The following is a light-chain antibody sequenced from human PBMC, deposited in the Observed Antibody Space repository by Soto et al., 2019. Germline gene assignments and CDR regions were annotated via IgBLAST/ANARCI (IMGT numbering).Light chain of an antibody. Sequence: QSALTQPASVSGSPGQSITISCTGTXSXVGVYNYVSWYQQHPGEAPKLLIYDVSNRPSGVSNRFSGSKSGNTASLTISGLQAEDEADYYCSSYTSSSTVVFGGGTKLTVL. V-gene: IGLV2-14*03. CDR3: SSYTSSSTVV. CDR1: XSXVGVYNY. J-gene: IGLJ2*01. CDR2: DVS.